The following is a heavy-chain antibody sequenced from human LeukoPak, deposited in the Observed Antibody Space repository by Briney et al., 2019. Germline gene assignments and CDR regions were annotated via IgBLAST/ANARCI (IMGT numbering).Heavy chain of an antibody. Sequence: ASVKVSCKASGYTFTSYDNNWVRQATGQGLEWMGWMNPNSGNTGYAQKFQGRVTMTRNTSVSTSYMELSSLRSDDTAVYYCARDGLVIAARIEEGSYYYYMDVWGKGTTVTVSS. V-gene: IGHV1-8*01. CDR3: ARDGLVIAARIEEGSYYYYMDV. D-gene: IGHD6-6*01. CDR2: MNPNSGNT. J-gene: IGHJ6*03. CDR1: GYTFTSYD.